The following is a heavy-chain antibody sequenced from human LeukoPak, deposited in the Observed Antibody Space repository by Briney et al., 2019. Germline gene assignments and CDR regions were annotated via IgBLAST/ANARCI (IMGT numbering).Heavy chain of an antibody. CDR3: ARLTTTYYDFWSNWFDP. V-gene: IGHV4-59*08. CDR1: GGSISSYY. CDR2: IYYSGST. Sequence: SETLSLTCTVSGGSISSYYWSWIRQPPGKGLEWVGYIYYSGSTYYNPSLRSRLTILVDTSRNQFSLKLSSVTAADTAVYYCARLTTTYYDFWSNWFDPWGQGTLVTVSS. D-gene: IGHD3-3*01. J-gene: IGHJ5*02.